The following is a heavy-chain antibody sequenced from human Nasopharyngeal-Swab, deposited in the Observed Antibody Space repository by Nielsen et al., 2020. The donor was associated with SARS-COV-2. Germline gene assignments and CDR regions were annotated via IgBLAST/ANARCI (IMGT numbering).Heavy chain of an antibody. CDR3: AREVFEVPAATYYYYYYYMDV. CDR2: INAYNGNT. J-gene: IGHJ6*03. D-gene: IGHD2-2*01. V-gene: IGHV1-18*01. Sequence: WVQQVPRQGHEWMGWINAYNGNTNYAQKLQGRVTMTTDTSTSTAYMELRSLRSDDTAVYYCAREVFEVPAATYYYYYYYMDVWGKGTTVTVSS.